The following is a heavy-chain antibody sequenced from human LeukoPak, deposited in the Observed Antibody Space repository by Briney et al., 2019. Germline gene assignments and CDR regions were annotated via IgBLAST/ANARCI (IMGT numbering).Heavy chain of an antibody. CDR1: GGTFSSYT. Sequence: GASVKVSCKASGGTFSSYTISWVRQAPGQGLEWMGRIIPIFGTANYAQKFQGRVTITTDESTSTAYMELSSLRSEDTAVYYCARVMYYDSSGLDYAFDIWGQGTMVTVSS. D-gene: IGHD3-22*01. CDR2: IIPIFGTA. V-gene: IGHV1-69*05. CDR3: ARVMYYDSSGLDYAFDI. J-gene: IGHJ3*02.